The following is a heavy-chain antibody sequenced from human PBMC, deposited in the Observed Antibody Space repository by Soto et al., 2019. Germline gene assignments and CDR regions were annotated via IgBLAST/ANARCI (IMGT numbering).Heavy chain of an antibody. CDR3: ARGRVSFSTRGAFDI. CDR1: GGSISSGDYY. D-gene: IGHD3-3*02. V-gene: IGHV4-30-4*01. Sequence: SETLSLTCTVSGGSISSGDYYWSWIRQPPGKGLEWIGYIYYSGSTYYNPSLKSRVTISVDTSKNQFSLKLSSVTAADTAVYYCARGRVSFSTRGAFDIWGQGTMVTISS. CDR2: IYYSGST. J-gene: IGHJ3*02.